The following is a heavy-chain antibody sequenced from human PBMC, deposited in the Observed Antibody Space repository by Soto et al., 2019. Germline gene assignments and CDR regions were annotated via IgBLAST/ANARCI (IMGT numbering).Heavy chain of an antibody. CDR2: IIPILGVT. Sequence: QVQLVQSGADVKKPGSSVKVSCKASGGTFTSYTISWVRQAPGQGLEWMGRIIPILGVTNYAPKFQGRVTITADNSTSTAYMELSSLRSEDTAMYYCAINYYDTEASWGQGTMVTVSS. D-gene: IGHD3-22*01. CDR3: AINYYDTEAS. CDR1: GGTFTSYT. V-gene: IGHV1-69*02. J-gene: IGHJ3*01.